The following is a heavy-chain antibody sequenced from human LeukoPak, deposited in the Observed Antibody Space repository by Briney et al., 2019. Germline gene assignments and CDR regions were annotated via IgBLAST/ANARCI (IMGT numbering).Heavy chain of an antibody. CDR2: IGSGGDP. J-gene: IGHJ4*02. V-gene: IGHV3-13*05. CDR3: ARGTSSGFDY. Sequence: QSGGSLRLSCAASGFTFSSYYIHWVRQAAGEGLEWVSAIGSGGDPFYAGSVKGRFTISRENAKNSLYLQMNSLRAGDTAVYYCARGTSSGFDYWGQGTLVTVSS. D-gene: IGHD6-19*01. CDR1: GFTFSSYY.